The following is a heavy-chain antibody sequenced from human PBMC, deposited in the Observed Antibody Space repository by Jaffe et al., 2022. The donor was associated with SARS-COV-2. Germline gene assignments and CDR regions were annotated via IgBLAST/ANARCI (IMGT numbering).Heavy chain of an antibody. J-gene: IGHJ4*02. CDR2: ISGGGENT. D-gene: IGHD3-16*01. V-gene: IGHV3-23*01. CDR1: GFTFSSSA. CDR3: AKDRGRTYGLSVF. Sequence: EVQLLESGGGLVQPGGSLRLSCAASGFTFSSSAMSWVRQAPGKGLEWVSAISGGGENTYYADSLKGRFTISRDNSRNTLYLQMSSLRAEDTAIYYCAKDRGRTYGLSVFWGQGTLVTVSS.